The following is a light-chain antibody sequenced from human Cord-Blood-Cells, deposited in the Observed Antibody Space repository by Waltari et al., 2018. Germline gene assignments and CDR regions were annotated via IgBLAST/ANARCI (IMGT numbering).Light chain of an antibody. V-gene: IGLV6-57*01. CDR3: QSYDSSNQV. CDR2: DDN. CDR1: SGSIASNY. Sequence: NFMLTQPHSVSESPGKTVTISCTRSSGSIASNYVQWYQQRPGSSPTTVIYDDNQRPSGVPDRFSGSIDSSSNAAYLTISGLKTEDEADYYCQSYDSSNQVCGGGTKLTVL. J-gene: IGLJ3*02.